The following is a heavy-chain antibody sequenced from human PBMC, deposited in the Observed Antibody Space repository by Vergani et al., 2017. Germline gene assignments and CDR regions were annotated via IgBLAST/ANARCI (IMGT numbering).Heavy chain of an antibody. J-gene: IGHJ4*02. Sequence: QVQLVQSGAEVKKPGSSVKVSCKASGGTFSSYAISWVRQAPGQGLEWMGGIIPIFGTANYAQKFQGRVTITADESTRTAYMELSSLRSEDTAVYYCARGGVAAAGSPLYFDYWGQGTLVTVSS. V-gene: IGHV1-69*01. CDR3: ARGGVAAAGSPLYFDY. D-gene: IGHD6-13*01. CDR2: IIPIFGTA. CDR1: GGTFSSYA.